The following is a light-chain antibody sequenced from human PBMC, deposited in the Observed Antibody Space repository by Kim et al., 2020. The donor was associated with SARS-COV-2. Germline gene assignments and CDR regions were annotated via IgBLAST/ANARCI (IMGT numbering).Light chain of an antibody. CDR3: SSYTSSSTV. J-gene: IGLJ1*01. V-gene: IGLV2-14*04. CDR2: DVS. Sequence: PGQSLPISCTETSSDVGGYNYVSWYQQHPGKAPKLMIYDVSKRPSGVSNRFSGSKSGNTASLTISGLQAEDEADYYCSSYTSSSTVFGTGTKVTVL. CDR1: SSDVGGYNY.